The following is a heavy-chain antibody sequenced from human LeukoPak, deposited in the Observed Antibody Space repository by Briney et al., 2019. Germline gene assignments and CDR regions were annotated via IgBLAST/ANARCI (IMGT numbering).Heavy chain of an antibody. V-gene: IGHV4-59*08. Sequence: SETLSLTCTVSGGSISSYYWSWIRQPPGKGLEWIGYIYYSGSTNYNPSPKSRVTISVDTSKNQFSLKLSSVTAADTAVYYCARHLVGATGTFDYWSQGTLVTVSS. CDR2: IYYSGST. J-gene: IGHJ4*02. CDR3: ARHLVGATGTFDY. CDR1: GGSISSYY. D-gene: IGHD1-26*01.